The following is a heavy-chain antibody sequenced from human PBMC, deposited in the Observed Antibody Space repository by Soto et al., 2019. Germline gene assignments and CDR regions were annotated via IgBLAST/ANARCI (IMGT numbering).Heavy chain of an antibody. CDR3: TTGWIAAADGWYFDL. J-gene: IGHJ2*01. CDR2: IKSKTDGGTT. D-gene: IGHD6-13*01. CDR1: GFTFSNAW. V-gene: IGHV3-15*01. Sequence: EVQLVESGGGLVKPGGSLRLSCAASGFTFSNAWMSWVRQAPGKGLEWVGRIKSKTDGGTTDYAAPVKGRFTISRDDSKTPLYLQMNSLKTEDTAVYYCTTGWIAAADGWYFDLWGRGTLVTVSS.